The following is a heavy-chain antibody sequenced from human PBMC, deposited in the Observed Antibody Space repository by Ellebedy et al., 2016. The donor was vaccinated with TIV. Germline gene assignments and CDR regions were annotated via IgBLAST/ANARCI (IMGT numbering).Heavy chain of an antibody. Sequence: GGSLRLXXTASGFTFGDYAMSWFRQAPGKGLEWVGFIRSKAYGGTTEYAASVKGRFTISRDDSKSIAYLQMNSLKTEDTAVYYCTRDSPPSSSSPRYPDYWGQGTLVTVSS. D-gene: IGHD6-6*01. CDR1: GFTFGDYA. V-gene: IGHV3-49*03. CDR2: IRSKAYGGTT. CDR3: TRDSPPSSSSPRYPDY. J-gene: IGHJ4*02.